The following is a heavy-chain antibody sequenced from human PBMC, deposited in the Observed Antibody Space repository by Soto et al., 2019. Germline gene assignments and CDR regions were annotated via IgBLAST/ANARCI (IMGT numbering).Heavy chain of an antibody. D-gene: IGHD3-3*01. CDR1: GFTFSTNA. CDR3: AKVGYDTFGYYLRSFDC. Sequence: GGSLRLSCAASGFTFSTNAMSWVRLAPGMGLEFVSLISGSGNTIYYADSVKGRFTISRDNSKNTLSLQMNSLRAEDTAVYYCAKVGYDTFGYYLRSFDCWGQGTLVTVSS. V-gene: IGHV3-23*01. J-gene: IGHJ4*02. CDR2: ISGSGNTI.